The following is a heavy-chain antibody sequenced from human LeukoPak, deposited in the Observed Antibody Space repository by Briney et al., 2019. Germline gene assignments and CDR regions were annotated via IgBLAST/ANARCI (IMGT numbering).Heavy chain of an antibody. J-gene: IGHJ5*02. CDR2: ISTSSSYI. V-gene: IGHV3-21*01. D-gene: IGHD2-15*01. CDR3: ARGADGVSSNSRGWFDP. Sequence: GGSLRLSCAASGFTFSSYGMNWVRQAPGKGLEWVSSISTSSSYIYYADSVKGRFTISRDNARNSLYLQMNTLRAEDTAVYSCARGADGVSSNSRGWFDPWGQGTLVTVSS. CDR1: GFTFSSYG.